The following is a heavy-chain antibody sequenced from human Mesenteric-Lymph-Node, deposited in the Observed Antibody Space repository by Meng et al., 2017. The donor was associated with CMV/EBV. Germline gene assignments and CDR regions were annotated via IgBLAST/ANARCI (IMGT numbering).Heavy chain of an antibody. Sequence: TFSSYWISWLRQAPGNGLEWVANIKQDGSEKYYVDSVKGRFTISRDNAKNSLYLQMNSLRAEDTAVYYCARETVHYDILTGYTSWFDPWGQGTLVTVSS. V-gene: IGHV3-7*01. D-gene: IGHD3-9*01. J-gene: IGHJ5*02. CDR3: ARETVHYDILTGYTSWFDP. CDR1: TFSSYW. CDR2: IKQDGSEK.